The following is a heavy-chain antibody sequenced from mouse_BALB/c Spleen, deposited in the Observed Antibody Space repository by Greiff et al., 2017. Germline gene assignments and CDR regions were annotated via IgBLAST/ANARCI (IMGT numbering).Heavy chain of an antibody. V-gene: IGHV1-18*01. J-gene: IGHJ2*01. D-gene: IGHD1-1*01. Sequence: VQLQQSGPELVKPGASVKIPCKASGYTFTDYNMDWVKQSHGKSLEWIGDINPNNGGTIYNQKFKGKATLTVDKSSSTAYMELRSLTSEDTAVYYCARARPFITTVEAYYFDYWGQGTTLTVSS. CDR2: INPNNGGT. CDR1: GYTFTDYN. CDR3: ARARPFITTVEAYYFDY.